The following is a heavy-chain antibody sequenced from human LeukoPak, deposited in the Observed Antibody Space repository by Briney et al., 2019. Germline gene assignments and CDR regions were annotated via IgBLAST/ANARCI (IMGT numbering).Heavy chain of an antibody. J-gene: IGHJ3*02. CDR2: IIPIFGTA. V-gene: IGHV1-69*05. CDR3: AREGYSYGTNAFDI. Sequence: SVKVSCKASGGTFSSYAISWVRQAPGQGLEWMGGIIPIFGTANYAQKFQGRVTITTDESTSTAYMELSSLRSKDTAVYYCAREGYSYGTNAFDIWGQGTMVTVSS. D-gene: IGHD5-18*01. CDR1: GGTFSSYA.